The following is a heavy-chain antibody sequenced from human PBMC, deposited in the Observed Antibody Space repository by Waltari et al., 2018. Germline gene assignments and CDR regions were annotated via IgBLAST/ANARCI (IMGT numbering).Heavy chain of an antibody. CDR2: VLSTGKT. V-gene: IGHV4-4*02. D-gene: IGHD2-15*01. CDR1: GDSVTSANW. J-gene: IGHJ4*02. CDR3: ARDRGRGLYLDV. Sequence: QLQESGPGLVKPSGTLSLRCAVSGDSVTSANWWSWVRQSPQRGLEWIGQVLSTGKTNYSPSFASRGTMSLDASNNQFSLKVTSATAADTAVYYCARDRGRGLYLDVWGPGTLVTVSP.